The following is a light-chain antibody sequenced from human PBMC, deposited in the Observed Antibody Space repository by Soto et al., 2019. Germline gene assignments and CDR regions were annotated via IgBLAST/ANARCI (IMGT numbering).Light chain of an antibody. CDR3: QQSYSTPAT. Sequence: DIQMTQSPSSLSASVGDRVTITCRASQSISSYLHWYQHKPGKAPRLLIYAASSLQSGVPSRFSGSGSGTDFTLTISSLRPEDFATYFCQQSYSTPATFSQGTKLEIK. CDR1: QSISSY. J-gene: IGKJ2*01. V-gene: IGKV1-39*01. CDR2: AAS.